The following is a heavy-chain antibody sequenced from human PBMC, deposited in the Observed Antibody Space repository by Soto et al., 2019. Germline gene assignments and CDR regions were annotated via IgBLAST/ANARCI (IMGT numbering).Heavy chain of an antibody. Sequence: PEESPKSYCKAHRYSFTSYWSSWVRQMPGNGRQGLGRIDPSDSYTNYSSSFQGHVTISADNSISTAYRQWSCLKASDTAMYYCARQGYEQVVGYYYYGMDVWGQGTTVTVSS. V-gene: IGHV5-10-1*01. D-gene: IGHD6-13*01. J-gene: IGHJ6*02. CDR1: RYSFTSYW. CDR3: ARQGYEQVVGYYYYGMDV. CDR2: IDPSDSYT.